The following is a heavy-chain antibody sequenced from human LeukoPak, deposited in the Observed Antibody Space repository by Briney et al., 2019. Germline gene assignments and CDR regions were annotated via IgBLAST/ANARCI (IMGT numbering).Heavy chain of an antibody. CDR1: GFTFSSYA. V-gene: IGHV3-23*01. CDR3: AKDEASGSYFDY. J-gene: IGHJ4*02. CDR2: ISGSGGST. D-gene: IGHD1-26*01. Sequence: GGSLRLSCAASGFTFSSYAMSWVRQAPGKGLEWVPAISGSGGSTYYADSVKGRFTISRDNSKNTLYLQMNSLRAEDTAVYYCAKDEASGSYFDYWGQGTLVTVSS.